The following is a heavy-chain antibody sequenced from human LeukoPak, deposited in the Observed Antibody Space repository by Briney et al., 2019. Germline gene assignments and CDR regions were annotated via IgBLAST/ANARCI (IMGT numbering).Heavy chain of an antibody. CDR2: INPNSGGT. Sequence: GASVKVSCKASGYTFTSYYMHWVRQAPGQGLEWMGWINPNSGGTNYAQKFQGRVTMTRDTSISTAYVELSRLRSDDTAMYYCAGSSGWKYNIDYWGQGTLVTVSS. CDR3: AGSSGWKYNIDY. J-gene: IGHJ4*02. CDR1: GYTFTSYY. D-gene: IGHD6-19*01. V-gene: IGHV1-2*02.